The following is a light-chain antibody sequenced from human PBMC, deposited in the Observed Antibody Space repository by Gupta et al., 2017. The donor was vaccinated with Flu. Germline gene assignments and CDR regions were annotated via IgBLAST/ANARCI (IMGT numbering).Light chain of an antibody. J-gene: IGKJ3*01. Sequence: PSTLSASVGDRVTITCRASQHISSWLAWYQQKPGKAPKLLIYKASNLESGVPSRFSGSGSGAEFTLTISSLQPDDFATYYCQQYNSYSFTFGPGTKVDVK. CDR3: QQYNSYSFT. CDR2: KAS. CDR1: QHISSW. V-gene: IGKV1-5*03.